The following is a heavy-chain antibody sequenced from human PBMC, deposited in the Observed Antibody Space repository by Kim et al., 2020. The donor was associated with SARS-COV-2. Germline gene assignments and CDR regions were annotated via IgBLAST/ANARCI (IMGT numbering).Heavy chain of an antibody. D-gene: IGHD6-13*01. Sequence: SQTLSLTCAISGDSVSSNSAAWNWIRQSPSRGLEWLGRTYYRSKWYNDYAVSVKSRITINPGTSKNQFSLQLNSVTPEDTAVYYCARDLAAAGTKYYYYYYMDVWGKGTTVTVSS. CDR2: TYYRSKWYN. J-gene: IGHJ6*03. CDR1: GDSVSSNSAA. CDR3: ARDLAAAGTKYYYYYYMDV. V-gene: IGHV6-1*01.